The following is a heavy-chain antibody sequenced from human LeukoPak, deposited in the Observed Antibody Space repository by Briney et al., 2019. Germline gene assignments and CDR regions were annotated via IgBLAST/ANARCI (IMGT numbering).Heavy chain of an antibody. D-gene: IGHD3-3*01. Sequence: PGGSLRLSCAASGFTFSDYYMSWIRQAPGKGLEWVSYISSGGSTIYYADSVKGRFTISRDNAKNSLYLQMNSLRAEDTAVYYCWVQRSGTEFDYWGQGTLVTVSS. CDR1: GFTFSDYY. J-gene: IGHJ4*02. CDR3: WVQRSGTEFDY. V-gene: IGHV3-11*01. CDR2: ISSGGSTI.